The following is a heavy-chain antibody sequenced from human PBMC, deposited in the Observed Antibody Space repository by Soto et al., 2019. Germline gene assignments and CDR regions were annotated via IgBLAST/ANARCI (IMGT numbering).Heavy chain of an antibody. J-gene: IGHJ4*02. D-gene: IGHD2-15*01. CDR3: ARDLGGLGYCSGGSCNSPAYFDY. CDR2: IKQDGSEK. V-gene: IGHV3-7*01. Sequence: PGGSLRLSCAVSGFTFSSYWMNWVRQAPGKGLQWVANIKQDGSEKYYVDSVKGRFTISRDNAKNSLYLQMNSLRTEDTAVYYCARDLGGLGYCSGGSCNSPAYFDYWGQGTLVTVSS. CDR1: GFTFSSYW.